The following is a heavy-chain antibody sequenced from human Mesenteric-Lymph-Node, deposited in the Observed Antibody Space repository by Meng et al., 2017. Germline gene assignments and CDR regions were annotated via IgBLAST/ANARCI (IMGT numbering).Heavy chain of an antibody. CDR2: IYYTGST. V-gene: IGHV4-31*03. J-gene: IGHJ5*02. CDR1: GGSLSSCGYY. CDR3: ARVTGDFFRWFDP. Sequence: QVHLQESSPGLLKPSQTRSLTCSASGGSLSSCGYYWSWIRQHPVKGLEWIGYIYYTGSTSYNPSLKSRVIMSVDTSKNQFSLKLGSVTAADTGVYYCARVTGDFFRWFDPWGQGTLVTVSS. D-gene: IGHD3-3*01.